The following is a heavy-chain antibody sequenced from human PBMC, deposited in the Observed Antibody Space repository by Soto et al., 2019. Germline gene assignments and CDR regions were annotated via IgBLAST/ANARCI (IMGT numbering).Heavy chain of an antibody. J-gene: IGHJ3*02. CDR2: ISGSSRTI. CDR3: ARDRVSGDYYHDAFDI. V-gene: IGHV3-48*01. Sequence: EVQMVESGGGLVQPGGSLRLSCAASGFTFSSYSMNWVRQAPGKGLEWVSYISGSSRTIYHADSVKGRFTISRDNAKNSLFLQMNSLRAEDTAVYYCARDRVSGDYYHDAFDIRGQGTMVTVSS. D-gene: IGHD3-10*01. CDR1: GFTFSSYS.